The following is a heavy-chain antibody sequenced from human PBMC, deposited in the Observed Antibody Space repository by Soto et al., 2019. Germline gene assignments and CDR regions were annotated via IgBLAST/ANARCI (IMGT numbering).Heavy chain of an antibody. CDR1: GYTFTSYG. J-gene: IGHJ5*02. D-gene: IGHD1-26*01. CDR3: ARDSGGSYSP. Sequence: GASVKVTCKASGYTFTSYGISWVRQAPGQGLEWMGGIIPNNGNTNYAQKLQGRVTMTTDASTSTAYMELSSLRSEDTAVYYCARDSGGSYSPWGQGTLVTVS. V-gene: IGHV1-18*01. CDR2: IIPNNGNT.